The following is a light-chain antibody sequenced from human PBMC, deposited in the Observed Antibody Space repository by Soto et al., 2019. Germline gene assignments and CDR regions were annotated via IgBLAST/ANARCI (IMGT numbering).Light chain of an antibody. Sequence: EIVLTQSPGTLSLSPGERATLSCRASQSVSSSYLAWYQHKPGQAPRLLIYGASSRAAGIPDRFSGSGSGTDFSLTISRLEHEDFAVYYCQQYDTSPLTFGGGPKVEIK. CDR3: QQYDTSPLT. CDR1: QSVSSSY. J-gene: IGKJ4*01. V-gene: IGKV3-20*01. CDR2: GAS.